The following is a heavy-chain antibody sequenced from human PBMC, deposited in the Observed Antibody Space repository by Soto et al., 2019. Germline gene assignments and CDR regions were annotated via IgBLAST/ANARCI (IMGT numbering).Heavy chain of an antibody. J-gene: IGHJ5*02. CDR3: ARDGWEYYYGSGFPFDP. Sequence: GGSLRLSCAASGFTFSSYSMNWVRQAPGRGLEWVSYISSSSSTIYYADSVKGRFTISRDNAKNSLYLQMNSLRAEDTAVYYCARDGWEYYYGSGFPFDPWGQGTLVTVSS. CDR1: GFTFSSYS. D-gene: IGHD3-10*01. V-gene: IGHV3-48*01. CDR2: ISSSSSTI.